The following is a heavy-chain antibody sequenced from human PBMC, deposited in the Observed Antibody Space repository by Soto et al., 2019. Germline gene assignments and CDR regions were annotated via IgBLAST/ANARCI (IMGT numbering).Heavy chain of an antibody. CDR1: GFTFGGSG. D-gene: IGHD5-12*01. CDR2: LSGSGGST. V-gene: IGHV3-23*01. J-gene: IGHJ4*02. CDR3: AKDSGYDHTD. Sequence: EVQLLESGGGLVQPGGSLRLSCAASGFTFGGSGMSWVRQAPGKGLEWISGLSGSGGSTYYADSVKGRFTISRDTSKSTLYLQMHSLRVEDTAVYYCAKDSGYDHTDWGQGTLVTVSS.